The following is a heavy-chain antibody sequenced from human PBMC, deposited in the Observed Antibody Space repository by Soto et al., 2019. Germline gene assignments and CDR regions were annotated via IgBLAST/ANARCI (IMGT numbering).Heavy chain of an antibody. J-gene: IGHJ4*02. V-gene: IGHV5-51*01. CDR3: ARPDCGGDCYSGYYFDY. D-gene: IGHD2-21*02. CDR2: IYPGDSDT. Sequence: PGESLKISCKGSGYSFTSYWIGWVRQMPGKGLEWMGIIYPGDSDTRYSPSFQGQVTISADKSISTAYLQWSSLKASDTAMYYCARPDCGGDCYSGYYFDYWGQGTLVTVSS. CDR1: GYSFTSYW.